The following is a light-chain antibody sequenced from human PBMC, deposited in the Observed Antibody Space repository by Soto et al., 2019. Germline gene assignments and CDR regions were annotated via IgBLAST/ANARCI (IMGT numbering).Light chain of an antibody. CDR1: QSVLYSSNNKNY. Sequence: DIVMTQSPDSLAVSLGERATINCKSSQSVLYSSNNKNYLTWYQQKPGQPPKLLIYWASTRESGVPERFSGSGSGTDLTRTISSLQVEDVAVYYCQQYYSTPWTFGQGTKVEIK. CDR2: WAS. CDR3: QQYYSTPWT. V-gene: IGKV4-1*01. J-gene: IGKJ1*01.